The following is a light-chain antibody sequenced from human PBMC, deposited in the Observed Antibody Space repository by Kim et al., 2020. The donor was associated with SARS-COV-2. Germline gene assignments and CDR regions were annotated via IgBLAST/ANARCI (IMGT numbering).Light chain of an antibody. CDR1: QSVDRW. CDR2: DAT. V-gene: IGKV1-5*01. J-gene: IGKJ2*03. CDR3: QQYSTYSYS. Sequence: ASIGDRVSITCRASQSVDRWLAWYQQRTGKAPKLLVYDATDLKSGVPSRFSGRGSGTEFTLTITSLQPDDFGTYYCQQYSTYSYSLGQGTKLEI.